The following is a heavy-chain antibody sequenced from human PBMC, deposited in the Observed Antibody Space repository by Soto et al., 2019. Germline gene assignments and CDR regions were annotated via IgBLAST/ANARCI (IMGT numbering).Heavy chain of an antibody. CDR2: IYSGGST. D-gene: IGHD1-26*01. V-gene: IGHV3-66*01. CDR3: ATAKLLLPWLFVY. J-gene: IGHJ4*02. Sequence: GSLRLSCAASGFIVSSNYMTWVRQAPGKGLEWVSLIYSGGSTYYADSVKGRFTISRDDSKNTLFLQMNSLRAEDTAVYYCATAKLLLPWLFVYWGQGTLVTVSS. CDR1: GFIVSSNY.